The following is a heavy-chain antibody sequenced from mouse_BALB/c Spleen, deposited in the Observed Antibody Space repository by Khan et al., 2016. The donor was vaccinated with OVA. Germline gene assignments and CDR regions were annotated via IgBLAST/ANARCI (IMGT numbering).Heavy chain of an antibody. CDR2: IWGDGNT. V-gene: IGHV2-3*01. CDR1: GFTLTSYG. Sequence: QVQLKESGTGLVAPSQRLSITCTVSGFTLTSYGISWVRQPPGKGLEWLGVIWGDGNTNYHTALRSRLSISEDNSKSQVFLKLNRLQTDDTATYYCAKGRVWYAVDYWGQGTSVTVSS. J-gene: IGHJ4*01. CDR3: AKGRVWYAVDY.